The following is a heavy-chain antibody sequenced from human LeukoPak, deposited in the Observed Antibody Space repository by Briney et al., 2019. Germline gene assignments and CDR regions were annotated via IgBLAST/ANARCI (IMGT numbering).Heavy chain of an antibody. CDR3: ASYRRSHGSEY. Sequence: PSETLSLTCTVSGGSFENYYWGWIRQPPGKGLEWIGYVYYSGSTDYSPSLKSRLTISADTSKNQFSLKLRSVSAADTAVYYCASYRRSHGSEYWGQGILVTVSS. D-gene: IGHD3-10*01. V-gene: IGHV4-59*01. J-gene: IGHJ4*02. CDR1: GGSFENYY. CDR2: VYYSGST.